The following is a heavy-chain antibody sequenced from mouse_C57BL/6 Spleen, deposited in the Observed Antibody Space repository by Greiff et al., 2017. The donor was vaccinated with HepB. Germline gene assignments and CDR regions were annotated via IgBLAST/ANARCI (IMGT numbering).Heavy chain of an antibody. CDR1: GYTFTSYW. V-gene: IGHV1-52*01. CDR3: AKGDDGYYGNAMDY. J-gene: IGHJ4*01. Sequence: QVQLQQPGAELVRPGSSVKLSCKASGYTFTSYWMHWVKQRPIQGLEWIGNIDPSDSETHYNQKFKDKATLTVDKSSSTAYMQLSSLTSEDSAVYYCAKGDDGYYGNAMDYWGQGTSVTVSS. CDR2: IDPSDSET. D-gene: IGHD2-3*01.